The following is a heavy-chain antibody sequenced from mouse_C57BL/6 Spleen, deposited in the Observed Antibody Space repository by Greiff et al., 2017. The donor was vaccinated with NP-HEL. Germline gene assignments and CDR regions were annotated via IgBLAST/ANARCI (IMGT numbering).Heavy chain of an antibody. Sequence: EVKLMESGGGLVKPGGSLKLSCAASGFTFSSYTMSWVRQTPEKRLEWVATISGGGGNTYYPDSVKGRFTISRDNAKNTLYLQMSSLRSEDTALYYCARAGITGTLDDWGQGTTLTVSS. J-gene: IGHJ2*01. V-gene: IGHV5-9*01. D-gene: IGHD4-1*01. CDR2: ISGGGGNT. CDR1: GFTFSSYT. CDR3: ARAGITGTLDD.